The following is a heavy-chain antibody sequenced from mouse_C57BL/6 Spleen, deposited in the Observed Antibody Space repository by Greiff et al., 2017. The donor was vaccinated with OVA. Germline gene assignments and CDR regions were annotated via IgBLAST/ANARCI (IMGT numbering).Heavy chain of an antibody. CDR1: GYTFTDYY. CDR2: INPYNGGT. CDR3: ARSGDGRAMHY. V-gene: IGHV1-19*01. J-gene: IGHJ4*01. D-gene: IGHD2-3*01. Sequence: EVQLQQSGPVLVKPGASVKMSCKASGYTFTDYYMNWVKQSHGKSLEWIGVINPYNGGTSYNQKFKGKATLTVDKSSSTAYMELNSLTSEDSAVYYCARSGDGRAMHYCGQVTSATVSS.